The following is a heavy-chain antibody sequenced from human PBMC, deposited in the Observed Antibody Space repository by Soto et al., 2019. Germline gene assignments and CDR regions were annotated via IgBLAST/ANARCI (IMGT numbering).Heavy chain of an antibody. Sequence: TLSLTCAVSGGSISSSNWWSCVRQPPGKGLEWIGEIYHSGSTNYNPSLKSRVTISVDKSKNQFSLKLSSVTAADTAVYYCARVNYYGSGSYSFDYWGQGTLVTVSS. CDR1: GGSISSSNW. J-gene: IGHJ4*02. D-gene: IGHD3-10*01. CDR2: IYHSGST. V-gene: IGHV4-4*02. CDR3: ARVNYYGSGSYSFDY.